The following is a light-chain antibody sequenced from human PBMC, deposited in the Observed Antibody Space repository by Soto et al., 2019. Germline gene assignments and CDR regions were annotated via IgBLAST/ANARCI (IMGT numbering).Light chain of an antibody. V-gene: IGKV3-20*01. Sequence: EIVLTQSPGTLSLSPGERVTLSCRASQSVSSSYLAWYQQKPGQAPSLLIYGASSRATGIPDRFSGSGSGRYFTLTISRLGPEDFAVYYCQQYDSSPYTFGQGTKLEIK. CDR1: QSVSSSY. J-gene: IGKJ2*01. CDR2: GAS. CDR3: QQYDSSPYT.